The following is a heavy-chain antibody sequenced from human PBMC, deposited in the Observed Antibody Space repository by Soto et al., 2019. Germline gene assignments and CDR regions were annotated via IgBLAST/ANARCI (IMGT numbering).Heavy chain of an antibody. D-gene: IGHD6-19*01. J-gene: IGHJ3*02. CDR1: GFTFDDYA. V-gene: IGHV3-9*01. Sequence: EVQLVESGGGLVQPGRSLRLSCAASGFTFDDYAMHWVRQAPGEGLEWVSGISWNSGSIGYADSVKGRFTISRDNAKNSLYLQMNSLRAEDTALYYCAKVIGYSSGWYVAFDIWGQGTMVTVSS. CDR2: ISWNSGSI. CDR3: AKVIGYSSGWYVAFDI.